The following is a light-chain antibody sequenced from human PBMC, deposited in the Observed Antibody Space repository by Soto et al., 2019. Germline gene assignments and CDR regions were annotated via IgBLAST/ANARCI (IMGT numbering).Light chain of an antibody. V-gene: IGKV3-20*01. CDR1: QSVSSSY. J-gene: IGKJ1*01. CDR3: QQYGSSPPVWT. Sequence: EIVLTQSPGTLSLSPGERATLSCRASQSVSSSYLAWYQQKPGQAPRLLIYGASSRATGIPDRFSGSGSGTDFTPTIIRLESEDFSVYYCQQYGSSPPVWTFGQGTKVEIK. CDR2: GAS.